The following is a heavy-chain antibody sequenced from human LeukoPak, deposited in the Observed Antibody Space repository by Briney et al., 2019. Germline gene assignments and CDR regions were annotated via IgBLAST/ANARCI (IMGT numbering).Heavy chain of an antibody. CDR1: GGSITTTNW. D-gene: IGHD1-26*01. Sequence: PSGTLSLTCAVSGGSITTTNWWSWVRQPPGRGLEWIGEVHLGGATDYNPSLECRVSMSIDKSKNLLSLEVTSVTAADTAIYYCTRESGAFSPFGFWGQGTLLTVSS. V-gene: IGHV4-4*02. J-gene: IGHJ4*02. CDR3: TRESGAFSPFGF. CDR2: VHLGGAT.